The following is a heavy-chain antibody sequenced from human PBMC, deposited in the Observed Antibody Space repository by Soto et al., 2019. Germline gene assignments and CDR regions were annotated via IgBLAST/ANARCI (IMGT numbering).Heavy chain of an antibody. V-gene: IGHV3-48*03. CDR3: AREPYEFYGALFPL. CDR2: ISSSGSTI. Sequence: GTQRLSRAASGFIFSSYEMNWVRQAPGKGLEWVSYISSSGSTIYYADYVKGRFTISRDNAKISLYLQMNSRRAEDTAVYYCAREPYEFYGALFPLWGQGTLVT. D-gene: IGHD2-21*01. CDR1: GFIFSSYE. J-gene: IGHJ4*02.